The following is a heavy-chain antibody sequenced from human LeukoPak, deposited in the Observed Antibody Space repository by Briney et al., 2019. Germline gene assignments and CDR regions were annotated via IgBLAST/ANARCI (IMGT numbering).Heavy chain of an antibody. CDR2: IKQDGSEK. D-gene: IGHD2-2*03. CDR1: GFTFSSYW. V-gene: IGHV3-7*01. Sequence: GGSLRLSCATSGFTFSSYWMSWVRQAPGKGLEWVANIKQDGSEKYYVDSVKGRFTISRDNAKNSLYLQMNSLRAEDTAVYYCARDMGIVVVPAAYDAFDIWGQGTMVTVSS. CDR3: ARDMGIVVVPAAYDAFDI. J-gene: IGHJ3*02.